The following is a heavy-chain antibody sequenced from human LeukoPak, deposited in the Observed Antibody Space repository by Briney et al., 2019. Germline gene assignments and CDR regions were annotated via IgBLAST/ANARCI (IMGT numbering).Heavy chain of an antibody. J-gene: IGHJ3*02. CDR3: ARARRLFTGNDAFDI. CDR2: IYSGGST. V-gene: IGHV3-66*01. D-gene: IGHD1-14*01. Sequence: GGSLRLSCAASGFTVSSNYMSWVRQAPGKGLEWVSVIYSGGSTYYADSVKGRFTISRDNSKNTLYLQMNSLRAEDTAVYYCARARRLFTGNDAFDIWGQGTMVTVSS. CDR1: GFTVSSNY.